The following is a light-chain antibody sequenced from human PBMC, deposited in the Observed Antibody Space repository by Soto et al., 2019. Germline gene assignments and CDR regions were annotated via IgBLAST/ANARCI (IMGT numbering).Light chain of an antibody. V-gene: IGLV1-51*01. CDR3: GTWDSSLSAGV. J-gene: IGLJ1*01. CDR2: DNN. Sequence: QSVLTQPPSVSAAPGQTVTISCSGSSSNIGNNNVSWYQQLPGTAPKLLIYDNNKRPSGIPDRFSGSQPATSATLGITGLQTGDEADYYCGTWDSSLSAGVFGTGTKVTVL. CDR1: SSNIGNNN.